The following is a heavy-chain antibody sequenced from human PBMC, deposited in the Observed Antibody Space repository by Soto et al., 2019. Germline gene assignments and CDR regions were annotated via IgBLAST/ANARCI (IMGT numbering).Heavy chain of an antibody. CDR2: IGGSGGST. V-gene: IGHV3-23*01. CDR1: GFTFSGYS. Sequence: GGSLRLSCAVSGFTFSGYSFNWVRQAPGRGLEWVSVIGGSGGSTYYADSVMGRFTISRDNSKNTLYLQMNSLRAEDTAVYYCAKLYDYVWGSYRLDYWGQGTLVTVSS. D-gene: IGHD3-16*02. CDR3: AKLYDYVWGSYRLDY. J-gene: IGHJ4*02.